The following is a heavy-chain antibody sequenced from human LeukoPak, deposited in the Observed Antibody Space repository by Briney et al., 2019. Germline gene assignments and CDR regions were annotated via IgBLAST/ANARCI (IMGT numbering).Heavy chain of an antibody. J-gene: IGHJ4*02. CDR2: TYFRSKWYN. CDR3: AKGWGFDC. V-gene: IGHV6-1*01. CDR1: GDSVSGNNAA. D-gene: IGHD7-27*01. Sequence: SQTLSLTCAISGDSVSGNNAAWNWIGQSPSRGLEWLGRTYFRSKWYNDYAVSVKSRISINADTSKNQFSLQLNSVTPEDTAVYYCAKGWGFDCWGQGTLVTVSS.